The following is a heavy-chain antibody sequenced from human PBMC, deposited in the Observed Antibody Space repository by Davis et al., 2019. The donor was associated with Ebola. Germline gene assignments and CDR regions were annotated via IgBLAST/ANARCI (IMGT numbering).Heavy chain of an antibody. Sequence: SETLSLTCAVSGGSISSGGYSWSWIRQPPGKGLEWIGYIYHSGSTYYNPSLKSRVTISVDRSKNQFSLKLSSVTAADTAVYYCARGRWFGEFDYWGLGTLVTVSS. CDR2: IYHSGST. CDR3: ARGRWFGEFDY. CDR1: GGSISSGGYS. J-gene: IGHJ4*02. D-gene: IGHD3-10*01. V-gene: IGHV4-30-2*01.